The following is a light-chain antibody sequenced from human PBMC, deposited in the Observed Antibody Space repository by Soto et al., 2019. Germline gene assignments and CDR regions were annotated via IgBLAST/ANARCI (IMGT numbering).Light chain of an antibody. CDR1: SSNIGAGYD. V-gene: IGLV1-40*01. CDR3: QSYDSSHVWV. Sequence: QSVLTQPPSVSGAPGQRVTISCTGSSSNIGAGYDVHWYQQLPGTAPKLLIYGNSNRPSGVPDRFSGSKSGTSASLAITGLQAEDEADYYCQSYDSSHVWVFGGGTKLTVL. J-gene: IGLJ2*01. CDR2: GNS.